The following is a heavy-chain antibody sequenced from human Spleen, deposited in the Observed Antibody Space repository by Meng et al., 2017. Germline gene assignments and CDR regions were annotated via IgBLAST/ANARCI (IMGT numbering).Heavy chain of an antibody. CDR3: AHRAVNRAMDAFDI. CDR2: IFWDDDK. CDR1: GFSLTTPGGA. Sequence: QIPLKGSAPPPVTPTPTLRLTCTFSGFSLTTPGGAVGWVRQPPGKALEWLAHIFWDDDKRFNPSLKSRLTITKDTSKRQVVLTVSNMDRLDTGTYFCAHRAVNRAMDAFDIWGQGTLVTVSS. D-gene: IGHD3-10*01. V-gene: IGHV2-5*02. J-gene: IGHJ3*02.